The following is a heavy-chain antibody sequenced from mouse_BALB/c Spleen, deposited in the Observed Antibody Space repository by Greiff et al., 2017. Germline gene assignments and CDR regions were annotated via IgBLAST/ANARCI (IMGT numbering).Heavy chain of an antibody. D-gene: IGHD1-1*01. Sequence: EVQLQQSGPELVKPGASVKMSCKASGYTFTSYVMHWVKQKPGQGLEWIGYINPYNDGTKYNEKFKGKATLTSDKSSSTAYMELSSLTSEDSAVYYCARGYGSSPYYAMDYWGQGTSVTVSS. V-gene: IGHV1-14*01. CDR1: GYTFTSYV. CDR2: INPYNDGT. CDR3: ARGYGSSPYYAMDY. J-gene: IGHJ4*01.